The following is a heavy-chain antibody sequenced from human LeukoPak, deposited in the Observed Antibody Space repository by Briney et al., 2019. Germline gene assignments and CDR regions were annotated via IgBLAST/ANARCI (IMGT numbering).Heavy chain of an antibody. Sequence: GASVKVSCKASGYTFTSYYINWVRQATGQGLEWMGWMNPYSGNTGYVQKFQGRVTMTRDTSISTAYMELSSLRSDDTAVYFCARGSSGSLGRDYWGQGTLVTVSS. V-gene: IGHV1-8*01. D-gene: IGHD1-26*01. CDR3: ARGSSGSLGRDY. CDR1: GYTFTSYY. J-gene: IGHJ4*02. CDR2: MNPYSGNT.